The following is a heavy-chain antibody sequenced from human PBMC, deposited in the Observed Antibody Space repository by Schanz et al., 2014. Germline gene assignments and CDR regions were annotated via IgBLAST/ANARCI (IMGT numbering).Heavy chain of an antibody. J-gene: IGHJ4*02. V-gene: IGHV3-48*01. CDR1: GLIFSTYT. CDR3: AKDHPSSGWPAFDV. D-gene: IGHD6-19*01. Sequence: VQLVESGGGVVQPGRSLRLSCTTSGLIFSTYTLNWVRQAPGKGLEWISYISFSGNTIYYADSVKGRFTISRDLSSNTLYLQMNSLRADDSAIYYCAKDHPSSGWPAFDVWGQGTQVTVSS. CDR2: ISFSGNTI.